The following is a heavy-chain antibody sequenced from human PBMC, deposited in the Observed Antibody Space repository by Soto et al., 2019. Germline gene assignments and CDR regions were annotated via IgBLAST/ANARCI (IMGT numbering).Heavy chain of an antibody. CDR3: VTAAAGYYFDH. J-gene: IGHJ4*02. V-gene: IGHV3-7*01. Sequence: GGSLRLSCTASGFTIIGYWMSWVRQAPGKGLEWVANIKQDGGEKIYVDSVKGRFTISRDNAKNSLYLQMSSLRGEDTAVYYCVTAAAGYYFDHWGRGTLVTVSS. CDR1: GFTIIGYW. CDR2: IKQDGGEK. D-gene: IGHD6-13*01.